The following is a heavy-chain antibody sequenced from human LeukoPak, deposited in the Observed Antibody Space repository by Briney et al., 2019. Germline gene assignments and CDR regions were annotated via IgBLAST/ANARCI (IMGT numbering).Heavy chain of an antibody. CDR3: ARDQGIFDY. CDR2: ITSTTSII. J-gene: IGHJ4*02. CDR1: GFTFSNYN. Sequence: GGSLRLSCAASGFTFSNYNMNWVRQAPGKGLEWISYITSTTSIIYYADSVKGRFTISRDNAKNSLYLQMNSLRDEDSAVYYCARDQGIFDYWGQGTLVTVSS. V-gene: IGHV3-48*02.